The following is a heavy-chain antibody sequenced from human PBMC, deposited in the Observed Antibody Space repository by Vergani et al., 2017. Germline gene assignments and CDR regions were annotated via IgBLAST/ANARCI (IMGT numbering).Heavy chain of an antibody. Sequence: QVQLVESGGGVVQPGRSLRLSCAASGFTFSSYAMHWVRQAPGKGLEWVAVISYDGSNKYYADSVKGRFTISRDNSKNTLYLQMNSLRAEDTAVYYCARDPGIAAAGNQYYYYGMDVWGQGTTVTVSS. D-gene: IGHD6-13*01. V-gene: IGHV3-30*04. J-gene: IGHJ6*02. CDR3: ARDPGIAAAGNQYYYYGMDV. CDR2: ISYDGSNK. CDR1: GFTFSSYA.